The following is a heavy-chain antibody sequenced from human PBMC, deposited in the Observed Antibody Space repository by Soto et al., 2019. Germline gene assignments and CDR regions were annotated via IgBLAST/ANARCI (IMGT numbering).Heavy chain of an antibody. J-gene: IGHJ6*02. Sequence: GESLKISCKGSGYSFTSSWIGWVRQMPGKGLEWMGITYPFDSDTRYSPSFQGQVTISADKSISNAYLQWSSLKASDTAMYYCARQSYDNNGSDGMDVLGQRTAVNASS. D-gene: IGHD3-22*01. V-gene: IGHV5-51*01. CDR2: TYPFDSDT. CDR3: ARQSYDNNGSDGMDV. CDR1: GYSFTSSW.